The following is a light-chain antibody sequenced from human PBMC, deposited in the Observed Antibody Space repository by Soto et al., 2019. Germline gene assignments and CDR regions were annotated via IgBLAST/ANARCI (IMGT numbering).Light chain of an antibody. V-gene: IGLV1-40*01. CDR2: GNT. CDR3: QSYDSSLSAYV. Sequence: QSVLTQPPSVSGAPGQRVTISCTGSSSNIGTPYDVHWYRQLPGAAPKLLMYGNTNRPSGVPDRFSGSRSGTSASLAITGLQADDEAEYYCQSYDSSLSAYVFGTGTKLTV. CDR1: SSNIGTPYD. J-gene: IGLJ1*01.